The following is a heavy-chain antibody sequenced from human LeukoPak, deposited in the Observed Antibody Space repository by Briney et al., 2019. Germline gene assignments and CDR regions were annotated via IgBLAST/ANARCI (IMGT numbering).Heavy chain of an antibody. D-gene: IGHD6-19*01. CDR3: ARGGTPYSSGWSRSYYFDY. V-gene: IGHV1-2*02. CDR2: INPNSGGT. Sequence: ASVKVSCKASGYTFTGYYMHWVRQAPGQGLEWMGWINPNSGGTNYAQKFQGRVTMTRDTSISTAYMELSRLRSDDTAVYYCARGGTPYSSGWSRSYYFDYWGQGTLVTVSS. CDR1: GYTFTGYY. J-gene: IGHJ4*02.